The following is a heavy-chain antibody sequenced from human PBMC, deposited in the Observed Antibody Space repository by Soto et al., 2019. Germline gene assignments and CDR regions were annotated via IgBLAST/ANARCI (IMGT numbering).Heavy chain of an antibody. CDR3: ASRAGSWYFDS. D-gene: IGHD1-1*01. CDR2: IYYAGST. CDR1: DGSLSPNY. V-gene: IGHV4-59*12. J-gene: IGHJ4*02. Sequence: TSETLSLTCTVSDGSLSPNYWSWIRQSPGKGLEWIGYIYYAGSTNYNPSLKSRVTISVDTSKYQLSLNLSSVTAADTAVYYCASRAGSWYFDSWGQGTPVTVSS.